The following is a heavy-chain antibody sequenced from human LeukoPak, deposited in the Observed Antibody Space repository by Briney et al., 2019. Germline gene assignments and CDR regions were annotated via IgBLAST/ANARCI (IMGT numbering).Heavy chain of an antibody. Sequence: GASVKVSCNSSGYTFTGYYMHWVRQAPGQALEWRGWITTYKCNKNYAQKFQDRVTMTTDTSTSTVNMEQRRLRSDHTAVYFCARDPWQYSTNTPRGYWGQGTLVTVSS. J-gene: IGHJ4*02. CDR1: GYTFTGYY. V-gene: IGHV1-18*04. D-gene: IGHD6-13*01. CDR3: ARDPWQYSTNTPRGY. CDR2: ITTYKCNK.